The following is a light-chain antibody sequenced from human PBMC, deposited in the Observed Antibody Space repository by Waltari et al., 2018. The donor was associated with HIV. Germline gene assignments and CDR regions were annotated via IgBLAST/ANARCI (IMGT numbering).Light chain of an antibody. CDR2: GAS. J-gene: IGKJ4*01. CDR1: QSVTSSL. V-gene: IGKV3-20*01. Sequence: EIVLTKCPGPRSLSPGERAALACRSSQSVTSSLLSWSQQNPGQAPRLLNYGASSRATGIPDRFSGGRSGTDVTLTISSLEPEDFAVYYCQQYRSSPLTFRGGTKVDIK. CDR3: QQYRSSPLT.